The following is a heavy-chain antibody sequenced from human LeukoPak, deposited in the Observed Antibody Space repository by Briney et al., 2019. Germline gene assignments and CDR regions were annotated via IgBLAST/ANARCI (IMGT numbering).Heavy chain of an antibody. D-gene: IGHD1-26*01. CDR2: IYYSAST. CDR1: GFTFSNYA. CDR3: ARLPRTRYSGTYYDAFDI. Sequence: GSLRLSCAASGFTFSNYAVSWIRQPPGKGLEWIGGIYYSASTYHHPLIQSRVTISADTSKNQFSLKLTSVPAADTAVYFSARLPRTRYSGTYYDAFDIWGQGTMVTVSS. J-gene: IGHJ3*02. V-gene: IGHV4-39*01.